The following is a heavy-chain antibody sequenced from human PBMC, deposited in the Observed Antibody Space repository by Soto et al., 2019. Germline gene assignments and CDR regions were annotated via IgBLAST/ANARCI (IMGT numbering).Heavy chain of an antibody. CDR2: IYYSGST. J-gene: IGHJ4*02. CDR3: ARHSDPYDSSGYFDY. Sequence: QLQLQESGPGLVKPSETLSLTCTVSGGSISSSSYYWGWIRQPPGKGLEWIGSIYYSGSTYYNPSLKSRVTISVDTSKNQFSLKLSSVTAADTAVYYCARHSDPYDSSGYFDYWGQGTLVTVSS. D-gene: IGHD3-22*01. V-gene: IGHV4-39*01. CDR1: GGSISSSSYY.